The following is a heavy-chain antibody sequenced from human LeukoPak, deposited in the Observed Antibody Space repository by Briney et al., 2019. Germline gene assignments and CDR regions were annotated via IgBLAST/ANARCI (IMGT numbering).Heavy chain of an antibody. CDR3: ARDRLGGSMIHGYYYYGMDV. CDR1: GFTFSSYE. J-gene: IGHJ6*02. V-gene: IGHV3-48*03. CDR2: ISSSGSTI. D-gene: IGHD1-26*01. Sequence: GGSLRLSCAASGFTFSSYEMNWVRQAPGKGLEWVSYISSSGSTIYYADSVKGRFTISRDSAKNSLYLQMNSLRAEDTAVYYCARDRLGGSMIHGYYYYGMDVWGQGTTVTVSS.